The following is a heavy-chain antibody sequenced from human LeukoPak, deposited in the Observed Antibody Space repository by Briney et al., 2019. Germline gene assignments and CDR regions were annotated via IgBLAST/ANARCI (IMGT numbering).Heavy chain of an antibody. CDR3: ARGQVGRAGTFRIWAYFDH. Sequence: SETLSLTCTVSGDSLSSSTYYWSWIRQPPGKGLECIGEINHSGRTNYNPSLKSRVTISVDTSKNQFSLKLSSVTAADTAVYYWARGQVGRAGTFRIWAYFDHWGQGTLVIVSS. CDR1: GDSLSSSTYY. V-gene: IGHV4-39*07. J-gene: IGHJ4*02. CDR2: INHSGRT. D-gene: IGHD6-19*01.